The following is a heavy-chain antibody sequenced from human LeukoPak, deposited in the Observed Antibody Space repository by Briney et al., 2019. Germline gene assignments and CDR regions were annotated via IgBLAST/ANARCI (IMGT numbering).Heavy chain of an antibody. V-gene: IGHV4-28*06. Sequence: SETLSLTCAVSGYSISSSNWWGWIRQPPGKGLEWIGYIYYSGSTNYNPSFKSRVTMSVDTSKNQFSLKLSSVTALDTAVYYCARNTGTSSISGIDLWGRGTLVTVSS. CDR3: ARNTGTSSISGIDL. CDR1: GYSISSSNW. CDR2: IYYSGST. D-gene: IGHD2-2*01. J-gene: IGHJ2*01.